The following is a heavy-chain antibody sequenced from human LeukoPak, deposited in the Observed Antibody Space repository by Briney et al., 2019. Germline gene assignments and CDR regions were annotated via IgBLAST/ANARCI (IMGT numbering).Heavy chain of an antibody. Sequence: SETLSLTCTVSGGSISSYYWSWIRQPPGKGLEWIGYIYYSGSTNYNPSLKSRVTISVDTSKNQFSLKLSSVTAADTAVYYCARGGKYHRIPPRFDYWGQGTLVTVSS. J-gene: IGHJ4*02. CDR2: IYYSGST. V-gene: IGHV4-59*12. CDR1: GGSISSYY. D-gene: IGHD2-21*01. CDR3: ARGGKYHRIPPRFDY.